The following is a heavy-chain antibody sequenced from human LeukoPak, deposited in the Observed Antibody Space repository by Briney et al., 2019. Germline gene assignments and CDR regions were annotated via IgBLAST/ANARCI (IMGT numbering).Heavy chain of an antibody. CDR1: GGSISSYY. J-gene: IGHJ6*03. D-gene: IGHD2-15*01. V-gene: IGHV4-59*01. Sequence: SETLSLTCTVSGGSISSYYWSWIRQPPGKGLEWIGYIYYSGSTNYNPSLKSRVTISVDTSKNQFSLKLSSVTAADTAVYYCAREVEGYCSGGSCYQSSYYYYYYMDVWGKGTTVTVSS. CDR2: IYYSGST. CDR3: AREVEGYCSGGSCYQSSYYYYYYMDV.